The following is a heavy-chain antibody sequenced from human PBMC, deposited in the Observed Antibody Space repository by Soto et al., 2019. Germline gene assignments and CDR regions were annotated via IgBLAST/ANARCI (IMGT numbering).Heavy chain of an antibody. CDR1: GGSISGHY. D-gene: IGHD7-27*01. Sequence: TLSLTCTVSGGSISGHYWSWIRQPAGKGLEWIGRIYSSGTTDYNPSLKSRVTVSLDMSKSQFSLKLSPVTAADTAVYYCARSLGGLAQWGQGTLVTVSS. J-gene: IGHJ4*02. CDR3: ARSLGGLAQ. V-gene: IGHV4-4*07. CDR2: IYSSGTT.